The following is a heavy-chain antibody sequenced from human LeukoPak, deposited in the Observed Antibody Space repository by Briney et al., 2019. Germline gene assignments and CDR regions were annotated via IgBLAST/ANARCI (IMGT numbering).Heavy chain of an antibody. Sequence: GGSLRLSCAASGFTFSSHAMHWVRQAPGKGLEWVAVISYDGSNKYYADSVKGRFTISRDNSKNTLYLQMNSLRAEDTAVYYCARDVGDYAYFDYWGQGTLVTVSS. CDR2: ISYDGSNK. CDR1: GFTFSSHA. CDR3: ARDVGDYAYFDY. J-gene: IGHJ4*02. D-gene: IGHD4-17*01. V-gene: IGHV3-30-3*01.